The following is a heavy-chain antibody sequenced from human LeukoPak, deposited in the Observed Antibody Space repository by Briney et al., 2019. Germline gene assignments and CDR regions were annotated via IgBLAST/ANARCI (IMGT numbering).Heavy chain of an antibody. CDR2: ISGSGGGT. V-gene: IGHV3-23*01. CDR1: GFPFSSYG. CDR3: YENWPPNWFDP. J-gene: IGHJ5*02. Sequence: GGSLRLSCAASGFPFSSYGMHWVRQAPGKGLEWVSAISGSGGGTYYADSVKGRLTISRDNSKNTLYLQMSSLRAEGTAVYCAYENWPPNWFDPWGQGTLVTVSS. D-gene: IGHD5-12*01.